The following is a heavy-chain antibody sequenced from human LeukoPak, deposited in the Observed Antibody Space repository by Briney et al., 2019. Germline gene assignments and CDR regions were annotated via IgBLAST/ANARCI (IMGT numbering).Heavy chain of an antibody. D-gene: IGHD1-26*01. J-gene: IGHJ4*02. V-gene: IGHV1-18*01. CDR2: ISAYNGNT. CDR1: GYTFTSYG. Sequence: ASVKVSCKASGYTFTSYGISWVRQAPGQGLEWMGWISAYNGNTNYAQKLQGRVTMTTDTSTSTAYMELRSLRSDDTAVYYCARVSGGSYYGGYFDYWGQGTLVTVSS. CDR3: ARVSGGSYYGGYFDY.